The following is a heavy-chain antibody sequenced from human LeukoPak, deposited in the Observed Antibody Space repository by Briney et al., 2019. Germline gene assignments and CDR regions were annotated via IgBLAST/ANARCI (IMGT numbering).Heavy chain of an antibody. CDR2: INHSGST. Sequence: SETLSLTCTVSGGSISSGGYYWSWIRQPPGKGLEWIGEINHSGSTNYNPSLKSRVTISVDTSKNQFSLKLSSVTAADTAVYYCARIPALWSGRLYDYWGQGTLVTVSS. CDR1: GGSISSGGYY. CDR3: ARIPALWSGRLYDY. V-gene: IGHV4-39*07. D-gene: IGHD3-10*01. J-gene: IGHJ4*02.